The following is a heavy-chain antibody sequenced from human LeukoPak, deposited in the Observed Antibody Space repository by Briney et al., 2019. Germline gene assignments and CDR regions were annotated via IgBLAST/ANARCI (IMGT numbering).Heavy chain of an antibody. D-gene: IGHD1-1*01. V-gene: IGHV5-51*01. Sequence: GESLKISCEASGYTFTRYWSGWVRQMPGKGLEWMGIIYPGDSDARYSPSFQGQVTFSADKSISTAYLQWSSLKTSDTAMYYCARDGMTDAFGYWGQGTLVTVSS. J-gene: IGHJ4*02. CDR1: GYTFTRYW. CDR2: IYPGDSDA. CDR3: ARDGMTDAFGY.